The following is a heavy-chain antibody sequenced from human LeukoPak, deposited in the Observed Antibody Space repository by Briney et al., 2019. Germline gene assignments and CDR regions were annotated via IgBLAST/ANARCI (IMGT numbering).Heavy chain of an antibody. CDR3: ARAGRMVRGVIITAQTRKRAAPFDY. D-gene: IGHD3-10*01. CDR1: GGSFSGYY. CDR2: INHSGST. V-gene: IGHV4-34*01. J-gene: IGHJ4*02. Sequence: PSETLSLTCAVYGGSFSGYYWSWIRQPPGKGLEWIGEINHSGSTNYNPSLKSRVTISVDTSKNQFSLKLSSVTAADTAVYYCARAGRMVRGVIITAQTRKRAAPFDYWGQGTLVTVSS.